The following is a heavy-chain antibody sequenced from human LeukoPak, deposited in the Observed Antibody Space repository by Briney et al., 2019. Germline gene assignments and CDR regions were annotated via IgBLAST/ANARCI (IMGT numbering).Heavy chain of an antibody. CDR3: ARSDVLLWFGELFAGFDP. J-gene: IGHJ5*02. D-gene: IGHD3-10*01. CDR2: IYTSGST. Sequence: SETLSLTCTVSGGSISSYYWSWIRQPAGKGLEWIGRIYTSGSTNYNPSLKSRVTISVDTSKNQFSLKLSSVTAADTAVYYCARSDVLLWFGELFAGFDPWGQGTLVTVSS. V-gene: IGHV4-4*07. CDR1: GGSISSYY.